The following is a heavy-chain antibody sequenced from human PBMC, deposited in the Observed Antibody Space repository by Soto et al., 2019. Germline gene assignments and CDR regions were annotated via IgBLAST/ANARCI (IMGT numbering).Heavy chain of an antibody. J-gene: IGHJ4*02. V-gene: IGHV1-46*03. D-gene: IGHD2-2*01. CDR2: VNPFTPGVGST. Sequence: QVQLVQSGAEVKKPGASVKLSCKASGYTFANYYIHWVRQAPGQGLEWMGAVNPFTPGVGSTNYAQNCHGRLSMAMDTSPSTVYMELSSLRSDDTAVYLCVRTESECRTTGCSYYFDSWGQGTLVTVSS. CDR1: GYTFANYY. CDR3: VRTESECRTTGCSYYFDS.